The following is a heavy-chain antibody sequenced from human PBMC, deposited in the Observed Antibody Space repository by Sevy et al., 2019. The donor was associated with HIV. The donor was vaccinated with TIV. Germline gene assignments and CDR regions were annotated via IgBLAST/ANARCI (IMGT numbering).Heavy chain of an antibody. V-gene: IGHV4-34*01. Sequence: SETLSLTCAVYGGSFSGYYWSWIRQPPGKGLEWIGEINHSGSTNYNPSLKSRVTISVDTSKNQFSLKLSSVTAADTAVYYCARGYCSSTSCYHYYYYYGMDVWGQGTTVTVSS. D-gene: IGHD2-2*01. CDR1: GGSFSGYY. J-gene: IGHJ6*02. CDR3: ARGYCSSTSCYHYYYYYGMDV. CDR2: INHSGST.